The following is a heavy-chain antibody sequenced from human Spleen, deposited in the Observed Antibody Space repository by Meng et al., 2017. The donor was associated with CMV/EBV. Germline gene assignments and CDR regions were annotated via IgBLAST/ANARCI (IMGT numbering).Heavy chain of an antibody. J-gene: IGHJ4*02. D-gene: IGHD3-16*01. Sequence: SETLSLTCTVSGGSFSSSTYYWGWIRQPPGKGLEWIGSIYYSGSTYYNPSLKSRVTISVDTSKNQFSLKLSSVTAADTAVYYCARRYDDFPIGGEFDYWGQGTLVTVSS. CDR2: IYYSGST. V-gene: IGHV4-39*01. CDR3: ARRYDDFPIGGEFDY. CDR1: GGSFSSSTYY.